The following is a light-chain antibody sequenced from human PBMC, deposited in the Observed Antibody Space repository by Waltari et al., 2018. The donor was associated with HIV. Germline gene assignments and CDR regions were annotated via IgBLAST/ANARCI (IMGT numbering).Light chain of an antibody. CDR2: RVS. CDR1: LIPSFGDARIF. V-gene: IGKV2-30*01. Sequence: DVVLTQSPDSLAVTVGQPASMTCRSSLIPSFGDARIFLNWFHQRPGQSPRRLIYRVSERDSGVPDRFRGSGSDTEFTLEISRVEAEDVGVYFCMQGIFWPLSFGGGTKVELK. J-gene: IGKJ4*01. CDR3: MQGIFWPLS.